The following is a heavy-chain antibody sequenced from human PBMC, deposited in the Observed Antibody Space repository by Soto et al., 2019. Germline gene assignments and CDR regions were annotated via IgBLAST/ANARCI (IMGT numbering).Heavy chain of an antibody. Sequence: QVQLVQSGAEVKKPGASVKVSCKASGYTFTSYGISWVRQAPGQGLEWMGWISAYNGNTNYAQKLQGRVTMTTDTSTSTAYRELRSLRSDDTAVYYCARDLSYDSSGYYPGHFDYWGQGTLVTVSS. CDR2: ISAYNGNT. CDR3: ARDLSYDSSGYYPGHFDY. D-gene: IGHD3-22*01. CDR1: GYTFTSYG. V-gene: IGHV1-18*01. J-gene: IGHJ4*02.